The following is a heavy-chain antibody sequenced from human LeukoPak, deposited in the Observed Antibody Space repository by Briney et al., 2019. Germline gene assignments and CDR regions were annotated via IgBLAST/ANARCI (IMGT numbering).Heavy chain of an antibody. J-gene: IGHJ5*02. CDR2: IYPSDSDT. CDR3: ARQCCRGASPGFDP. V-gene: IGHV5-51*01. CDR1: GYTFTDYR. D-gene: IGHD3-10*01. Sequence: GESLKISCKGSGYTFTDYRIAWVRQMPGKGLEWMGIIYPSDSDTRYSPSFQGQVTFSADKSINTAYLQWSSLRASDTAIYYCARQCCRGASPGFDPWGQGTLVTVSS.